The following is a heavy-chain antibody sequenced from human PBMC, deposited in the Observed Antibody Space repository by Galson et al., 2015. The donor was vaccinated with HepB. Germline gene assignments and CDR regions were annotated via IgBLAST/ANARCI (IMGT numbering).Heavy chain of an antibody. J-gene: IGHJ3*02. CDR2: ISPTTGST. D-gene: IGHD3-10*01. CDR3: GRYGKGTFDI. Sequence: SVKVSCKASGYTFTTYFMHWVRQAPGQGFEWMGIISPTTGSTSYAQKFQGRVTMTRDTSTTTFYMELSSLTSEDSAIYYCGRYGKGTFDIWGQGTMVTVSS. V-gene: IGHV1-46*03. CDR1: GYTFTTYF.